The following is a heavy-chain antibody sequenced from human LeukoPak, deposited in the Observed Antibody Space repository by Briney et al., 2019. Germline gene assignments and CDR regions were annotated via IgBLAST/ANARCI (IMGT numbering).Heavy chain of an antibody. D-gene: IGHD6-19*01. Sequence: PSETLSLTCTVSGGSISSYYWGWIRQPPGKGLEWIGYVYYSGSTNYNPSLESRVTLSVDTSKNQFSLKLSSVTAADTAVYYCARLSSGWYALFDYWGQGTLVTVSS. CDR1: GGSISSYY. CDR3: ARLSSGWYALFDY. V-gene: IGHV4-59*08. J-gene: IGHJ4*02. CDR2: VYYSGST.